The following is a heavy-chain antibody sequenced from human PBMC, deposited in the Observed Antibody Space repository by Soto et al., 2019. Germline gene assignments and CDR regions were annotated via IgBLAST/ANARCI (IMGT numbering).Heavy chain of an antibody. CDR3: ARHAGRIGYGSGGSCSRTNGFDP. CDR1: GGSISSYY. CDR2: IYYSGST. V-gene: IGHV4-59*08. D-gene: IGHD2-15*01. J-gene: IGHJ5*02. Sequence: SETLSLTCTVSGGSISSYYWSWIRQPPGKGLEWIGYIYYSGSTNYNPSLKSRVTISVDTSKNQFSLKLSSVTAADTAVYYCARHAGRIGYGSGGSCSRTNGFDPWGKGTLVPFSS.